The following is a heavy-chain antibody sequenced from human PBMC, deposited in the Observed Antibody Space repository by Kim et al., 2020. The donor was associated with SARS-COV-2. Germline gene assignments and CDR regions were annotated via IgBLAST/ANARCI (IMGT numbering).Heavy chain of an antibody. CDR1: GYTFTSYA. CDR2: INAGNGNT. J-gene: IGHJ4*02. Sequence: PSVKVSCKASGYTFTSYAMHWVRQAPGQRLEWMGWINAGNGNTKYSQKFQGRVTITRDTSASTAYMELSSLRSEDTAVYYCARDLRRDYDSSGYRPLGYWGQGTLVTVSS. D-gene: IGHD3-22*01. V-gene: IGHV1-3*01. CDR3: ARDLRRDYDSSGYRPLGY.